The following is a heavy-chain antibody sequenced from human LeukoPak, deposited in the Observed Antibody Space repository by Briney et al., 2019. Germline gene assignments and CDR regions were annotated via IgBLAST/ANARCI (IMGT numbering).Heavy chain of an antibody. Sequence: PSETLSLTCTVSGGSISSGDYYWSWIRQPPGKGLEWIGYIYYSGSTYYNPSLKSRVTISVDTSKNQFSLKLSCVTAADTAVYYCARGAAEWFAFDIWGQGTMVTVSS. D-gene: IGHD3-10*01. J-gene: IGHJ3*02. CDR1: GGSISSGDYY. V-gene: IGHV4-30-4*01. CDR3: ARGAAEWFAFDI. CDR2: IYYSGST.